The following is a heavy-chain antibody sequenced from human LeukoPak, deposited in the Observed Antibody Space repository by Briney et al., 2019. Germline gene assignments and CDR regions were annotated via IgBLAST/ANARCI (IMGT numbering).Heavy chain of an antibody. J-gene: IGHJ4*02. D-gene: IGHD2-21*02. CDR3: ARDKVVVTVEGATCDY. CDR1: GYTFTSYG. CDR2: ISAYNGNT. V-gene: IGHV1-18*01. Sequence: ASVKVSCKASGYTFTSYGISWVRQAPGQGLEWMGWISAYNGNTNYAQKLQGRVTMTPDTSTSTAYMELRSLRSDDPAVYYCARDKVVVTVEGATCDYWGQGTLVTVSS.